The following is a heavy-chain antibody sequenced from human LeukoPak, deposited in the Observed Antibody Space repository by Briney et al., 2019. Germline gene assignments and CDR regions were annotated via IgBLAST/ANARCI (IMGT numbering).Heavy chain of an antibody. Sequence: GGSLRLSCAASGFTFSSHGMHWVRQAPGKGLEGVAVISYDGSHKNYADSVKGRFTISRDNSKNTLYLQMNSLRAQDTAVYYCAKGPFAVGTPYYFDYWGQGTLVTVSS. J-gene: IGHJ4*02. CDR3: AKGPFAVGTPYYFDY. D-gene: IGHD4-23*01. V-gene: IGHV3-30*18. CDR2: ISYDGSHK. CDR1: GFTFSSHG.